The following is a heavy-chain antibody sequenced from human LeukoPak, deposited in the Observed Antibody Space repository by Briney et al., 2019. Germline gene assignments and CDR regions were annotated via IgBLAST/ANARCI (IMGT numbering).Heavy chain of an antibody. D-gene: IGHD3-10*01. J-gene: IGHJ4*02. V-gene: IGHV3-7*01. CDR1: VFTYSSYS. Sequence: GGSLRLSCVVSVFTYSSYSMIWVRQAPGKGLQWVANMKKDGSETNYVDSVKGRFTISRDNAKNSLYLQMNSLRAEDTAVYYCGRHRSGSGTYFIDYWGQGTLVSVSS. CDR3: GRHRSGSGTYFIDY. CDR2: MKKDGSET.